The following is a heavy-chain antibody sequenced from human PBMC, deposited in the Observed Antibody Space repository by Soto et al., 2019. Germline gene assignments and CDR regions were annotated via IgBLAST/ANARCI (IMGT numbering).Heavy chain of an antibody. CDR2: IKSKTSGETT. D-gene: IGHD2-21*01. CDR1: GFTFAPAW. J-gene: IGHJ4*02. CDR3: SIDVASSGVGELDY. Sequence: EVHVVESGGGLVKPGGSLRLSCAASGFTFAPAWMTWVRQSPGKGLEWVARIKSKTSGETTDYAAPVKGRFTISRDASKSTVYLQMSSLNTEDTAIYYCSIDVASSGVGELDYWGQGTLVTVSS. V-gene: IGHV3-15*01.